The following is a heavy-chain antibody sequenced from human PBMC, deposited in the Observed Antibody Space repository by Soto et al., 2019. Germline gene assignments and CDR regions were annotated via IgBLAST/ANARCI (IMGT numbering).Heavy chain of an antibody. V-gene: IGHV3-23*01. CDR2: ISGSGGST. CDR1: GLTFSSYA. Sequence: PGGSLRLSRATSGLTFSSYAMSWVRQAPGKGLEWVSAISGSGGSTYYADSVKGRFTISRDNSKNTLYLQMNSLRAEDTAVYYCAKDLRRYYGSGSPPGAFDIWGQGTMVTVSS. J-gene: IGHJ3*02. CDR3: AKDLRRYYGSGSPPGAFDI. D-gene: IGHD3-10*01.